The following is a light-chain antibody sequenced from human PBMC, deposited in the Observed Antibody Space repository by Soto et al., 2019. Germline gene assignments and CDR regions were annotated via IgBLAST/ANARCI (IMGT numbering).Light chain of an antibody. V-gene: IGLV3-25*03. J-gene: IGLJ1*01. Sequence: SYELTQPPSVSVSPGQTARITCSGDALPNQYAYWYQQKPGQAPVLLIYKDSERPSGIPERFSGSSSGTTVTLTISGVQAEDEADYYCQSADSSGTYYVFGTGTKLTVL. CDR3: QSADSSGTYYV. CDR1: ALPNQY. CDR2: KDS.